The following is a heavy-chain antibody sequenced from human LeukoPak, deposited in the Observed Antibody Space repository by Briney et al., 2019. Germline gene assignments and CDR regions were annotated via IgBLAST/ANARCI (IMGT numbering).Heavy chain of an antibody. Sequence: PWGSLRLSCAASGFTFSSYAMSWVRQAPGKGLEWVSAISGSGGSTYYADSVKGRFTISRDNSKNTLYLQMNSLRAEDTAVYYCAKDRPYDSSGYYFLTTTITSYDYWGQGTLVTVSS. CDR2: ISGSGGST. CDR3: AKDRPYDSSGYYFLTTTITSYDY. J-gene: IGHJ4*02. CDR1: GFTFSSYA. D-gene: IGHD3-22*01. V-gene: IGHV3-23*01.